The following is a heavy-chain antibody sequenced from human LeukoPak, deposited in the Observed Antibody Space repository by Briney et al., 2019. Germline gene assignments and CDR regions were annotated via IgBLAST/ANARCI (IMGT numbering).Heavy chain of an antibody. CDR3: AGSSPSLGYYGMDV. D-gene: IGHD6-6*01. CDR1: GFTFSSYG. Sequence: GGSLRLSCAASGFTFSSYGMHWVRQAPGKGLEWVAVISYDGSNKYYADSVKGRFTISRDNSKNTLYLQMNSLRAEDTAVHYCAGSSPSLGYYGMDVWGQGTTVTVSS. CDR2: ISYDGSNK. V-gene: IGHV3-30*03. J-gene: IGHJ6*02.